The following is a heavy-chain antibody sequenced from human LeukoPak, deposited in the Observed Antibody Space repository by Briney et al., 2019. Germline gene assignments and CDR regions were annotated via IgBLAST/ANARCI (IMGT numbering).Heavy chain of an antibody. J-gene: IGHJ4*02. Sequence: GGSLRLSCETAGFTLSSYVMHWVRRTPGEGLVWVSRISHDGFISYADSVKGRFTISRDNAKNTLILQMNSPRAEDTAVYYCARDWVYKIDYWGRGTLVTVSS. D-gene: IGHD5-24*01. CDR3: ARDWVYKIDY. V-gene: IGHV3-74*01. CDR1: GFTLSSYV. CDR2: ISHDGFI.